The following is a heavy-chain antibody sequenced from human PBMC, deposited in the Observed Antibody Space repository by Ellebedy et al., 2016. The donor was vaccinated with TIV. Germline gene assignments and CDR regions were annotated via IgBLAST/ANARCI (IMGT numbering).Heavy chain of an antibody. D-gene: IGHD3-9*01. CDR2: INHSGST. CDR1: GGSFSGYY. J-gene: IGHJ5*02. V-gene: IGHV4-34*01. CDR3: ARDSYYDILTGYRPRFDP. Sequence: SQTLSLTCXVYGGSFSGYYWSWIRQPPGKGLEWIGEINHSGSTNYNPSLKSRVTISVDTSKNQFSLKLSSVTAADTAVYYCARDSYYDILTGYRPRFDPWGQGTLVTVSS.